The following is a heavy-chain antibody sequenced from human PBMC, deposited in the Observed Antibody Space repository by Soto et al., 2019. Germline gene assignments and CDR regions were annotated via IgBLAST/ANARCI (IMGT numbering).Heavy chain of an antibody. Sequence: GASVKVSCKASGYTFSNFGITWLRQAPGQGLEWMGWISVYNGYTIYAYSLQGRVTMTTDTSTSTASMELRSLRSDDTALYYCARGDYCSGGSCWGTGMDVWGQGTTVTVSS. CDR2: ISVYNGYT. V-gene: IGHV1-18*01. CDR3: ARGDYCSGGSCWGTGMDV. D-gene: IGHD2-15*01. CDR1: GYTFSNFG. J-gene: IGHJ6*02.